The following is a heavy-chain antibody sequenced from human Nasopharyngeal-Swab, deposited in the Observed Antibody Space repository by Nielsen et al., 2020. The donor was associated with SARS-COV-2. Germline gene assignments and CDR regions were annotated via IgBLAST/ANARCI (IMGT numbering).Heavy chain of an antibody. V-gene: IGHV4-38-2*01. CDR2: IYHSGST. J-gene: IGHJ6*03. Sequence: SQTLSLTCGVSAYSISSGYYWGWIRQPPGKGLEWIGSIYHSGSTYYNPSLKSRLTISVDTSKNQFSLKLTSVTAADTAVYYCARVARMVRGVIDLFYYYNMDVWGKGTTVTVSS. CDR1: AYSISSGYY. D-gene: IGHD3-10*01. CDR3: ARVARMVRGVIDLFYYYNMDV.